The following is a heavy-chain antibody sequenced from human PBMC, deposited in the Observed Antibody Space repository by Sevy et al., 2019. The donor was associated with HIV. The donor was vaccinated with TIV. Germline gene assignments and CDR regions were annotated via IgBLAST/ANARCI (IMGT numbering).Heavy chain of an antibody. J-gene: IGHJ6*03. CDR3: ASGELGGVQQLGPAGYMDV. Sequence: ASVKVSCKASGGTFSSYAISWVRQAPGQGLEWMGGIIPILGIANYAQKFQGRVTITADKSTITAYMELSSLRSEDTAVYYCASGELGGVQQLGPAGYMDVWGKGTTVTVSS. D-gene: IGHD6-13*01. V-gene: IGHV1-69*10. CDR2: IIPILGIA. CDR1: GGTFSSYA.